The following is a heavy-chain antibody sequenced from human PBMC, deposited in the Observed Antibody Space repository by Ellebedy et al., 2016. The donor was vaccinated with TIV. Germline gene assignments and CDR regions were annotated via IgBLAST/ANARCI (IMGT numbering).Heavy chain of an antibody. CDR1: GFTFSTYW. D-gene: IGHD3-10*01. CDR2: VKQDGSDT. V-gene: IGHV3-7*05. J-gene: IGHJ4*02. Sequence: GESLKISCEASGFTFSTYWMTWVRQASGKGLEWVANVKQDGSDTYYGDSVKGRFTISRDNGKNSVYLQMNSLKSEDTAVYYCTSRWSGESDYWGLGTLVTVSS. CDR3: TSRWSGESDY.